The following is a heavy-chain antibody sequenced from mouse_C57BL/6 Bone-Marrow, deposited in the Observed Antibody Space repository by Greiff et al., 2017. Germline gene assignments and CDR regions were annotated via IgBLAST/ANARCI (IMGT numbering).Heavy chain of an antibody. V-gene: IGHV6-6*01. D-gene: IGHD1-1*01. Sequence: EVKVEESGGGLVQPGGSMKLSCAASGFTFSDAWMDWVRQSPEQGLEWVAEIRHKANNHATYYAESVKGRLTISRDDCKSSMYLQMEDLRAEDTGRYDYFTTVDAMDYWGQGTSVTVSS. CDR2: IRHKANNHAT. CDR3: FTTVDAMDY. CDR1: GFTFSDAW. J-gene: IGHJ4*01.